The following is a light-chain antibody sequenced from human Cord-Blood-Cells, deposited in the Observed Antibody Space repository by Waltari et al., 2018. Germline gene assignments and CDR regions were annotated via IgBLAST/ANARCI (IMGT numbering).Light chain of an antibody. V-gene: IGLV2-23*02. J-gene: IGLJ1*01. CDR2: EVS. CDR3: CSYAGSSTYV. Sequence: QSALTQPASVSGSPGQSITISCTGTSSDVGGYNLLSWYQQHPGKAPKLMIYEVSKRPSGVSNRFSGSKSGNTASLTIPGLQAEDEADYYCCSYAGSSTYVFGTGTKVTVL. CDR1: SSDVGGYNL.